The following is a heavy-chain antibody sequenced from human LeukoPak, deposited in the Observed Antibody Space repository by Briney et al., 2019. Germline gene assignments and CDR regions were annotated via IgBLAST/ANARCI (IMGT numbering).Heavy chain of an antibody. Sequence: SGTLSLTCAVSGGSISSSNWWSWVRQPPGKGLEWIGEIYHSGSTNYNPSLKSRVTISVDKSKNQFSLRLSSATAADMATYYCARHSLNNYGSYYWGQGTLVTVSS. CDR2: IYHSGST. D-gene: IGHD5-24*01. V-gene: IGHV4-4*02. CDR1: GGSISSSNW. CDR3: ARHSLNNYGSYY. J-gene: IGHJ4*02.